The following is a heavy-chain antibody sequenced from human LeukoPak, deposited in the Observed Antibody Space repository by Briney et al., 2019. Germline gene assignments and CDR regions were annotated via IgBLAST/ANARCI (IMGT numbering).Heavy chain of an antibody. V-gene: IGHV3-23*01. J-gene: IGHJ4*02. CDR3: AKERGISYTYEFDY. D-gene: IGHD3-16*01. Sequence: GGSLRLSCAASGFTFSGYAMTWVRQAPGKGLDWVSLISGSGSNTYYTDSVQGRFTISRDNSRNTLYLQMSSLRAEDTAIYYCAKERGISYTYEFDYWGQGALVTVSS. CDR1: GFTFSGYA. CDR2: ISGSGSNT.